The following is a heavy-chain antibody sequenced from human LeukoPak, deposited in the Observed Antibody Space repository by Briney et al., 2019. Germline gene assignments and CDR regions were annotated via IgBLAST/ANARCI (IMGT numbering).Heavy chain of an antibody. V-gene: IGHV3-23*01. CDR3: AKTQVVYYFDY. CDR1: GFSFSSYA. CDR2: ISAAGGNS. J-gene: IGHJ4*02. Sequence: GGSLRLSGVTSGFSFSSYAMSWVRQAPGKGLEWVSGISAAGGNSFYADSVKGRFTISRDNSNNTLHLQMNNMRVEGTAVYYCAKTQVVYYFDYWGQGNLVTVSS. D-gene: IGHD2-8*02.